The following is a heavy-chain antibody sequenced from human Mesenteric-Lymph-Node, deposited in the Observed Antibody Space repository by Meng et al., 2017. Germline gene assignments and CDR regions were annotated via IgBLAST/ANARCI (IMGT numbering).Heavy chain of an antibody. V-gene: IGHV4-59*01. D-gene: IGHD5-24*01. CDR2: IYHTGIT. CDR3: AKDKLAFPI. J-gene: IGHJ3*02. CDR1: GDSIIRYY. Sequence: SETLSLTCSVSGDSIIRYYWSWIRQPPGKGLEWIGNIYHTGITNYNPSLKSRVSISLDTSKNHFSLELTSVTAADTGVYYCAKDKLAFPIWGQG.